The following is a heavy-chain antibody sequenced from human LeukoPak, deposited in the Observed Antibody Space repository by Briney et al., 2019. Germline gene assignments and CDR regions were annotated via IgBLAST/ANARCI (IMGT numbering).Heavy chain of an antibody. V-gene: IGHV3-64*01. CDR3: AKEGGVTMIVVASAEYFQH. CDR1: GFTFSSYA. D-gene: IGHD3-22*01. Sequence: GGSLRLSCAASGFTFSSYAMHWVRQAPGKGLEYVSAISSNGGSTYYANSVKGRFTISRDNSKNTLYLQMGSLRAEDMAVYYCAKEGGVTMIVVASAEYFQHWGQGTLVTVSS. CDR2: ISSNGGST. J-gene: IGHJ1*01.